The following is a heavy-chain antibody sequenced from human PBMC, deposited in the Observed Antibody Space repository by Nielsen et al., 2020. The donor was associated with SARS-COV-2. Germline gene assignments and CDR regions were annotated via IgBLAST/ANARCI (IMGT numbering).Heavy chain of an antibody. Sequence: GESLKISCAASGFTFSSYGMHWVRQAPGKGLEWVAVISYDGSNKYYADSVKGRFTISRDNSKNTLYLQMNSLRAEDTAVYYCARDLLAGRGFDPWGQGTLVTVSS. D-gene: IGHD3-3*02. CDR1: GFTFSSYG. J-gene: IGHJ5*02. V-gene: IGHV3-30*19. CDR2: ISYDGSNK. CDR3: ARDLLAGRGFDP.